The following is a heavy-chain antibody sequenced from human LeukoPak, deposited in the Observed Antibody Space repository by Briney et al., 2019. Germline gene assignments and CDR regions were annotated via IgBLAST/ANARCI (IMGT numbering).Heavy chain of an antibody. CDR3: ATSGYYDSSGQKIFDY. Sequence: SVKVSCKASGGTFSSYAISWVRQAPGQGLEWMGGIIPIFGIANYAQKFQGRVTITTDESTSTAYMELSSLRSEDTAVYYCATSGYYDSSGQKIFDYWGQGTLVTVSS. J-gene: IGHJ4*02. D-gene: IGHD3-22*01. CDR1: GGTFSSYA. CDR2: IIPIFGIA. V-gene: IGHV1-69*05.